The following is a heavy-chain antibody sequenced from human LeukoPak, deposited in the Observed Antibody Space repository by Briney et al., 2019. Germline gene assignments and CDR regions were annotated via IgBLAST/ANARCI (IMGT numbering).Heavy chain of an antibody. V-gene: IGHV3-21*01. Sequence: TGGSLRLSCAASGFTFSDYIMNWVRQAPGKGLEWVASISRNSTYIHYADSVKGRFTISRDNARNTLYLQMNSLRAEDTAVYYCARDGYCSSGTCYGKDYWGQGTLVTVSS. CDR1: GFTFSDYI. CDR2: ISRNSTYI. CDR3: ARDGYCSSGTCYGKDY. D-gene: IGHD2-2*03. J-gene: IGHJ4*02.